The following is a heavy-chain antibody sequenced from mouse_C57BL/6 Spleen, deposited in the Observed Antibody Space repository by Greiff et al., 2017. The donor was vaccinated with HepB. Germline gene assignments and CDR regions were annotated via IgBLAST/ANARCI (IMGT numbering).Heavy chain of an antibody. CDR3: ARRGDYYGSSYSYYFDY. CDR2: IHPNSGST. CDR1: GYTFTSYW. V-gene: IGHV1-64*01. Sequence: VQLQQPGAELVKPGASVKLSCKASGYTFTSYWMHWVKQRPGQGLEWIGMIHPNSGSTNYNEKFKSKATLTVDKSSSTAYMQLSSLTSEDSAVYYCARRGDYYGSSYSYYFDYWGQGTTLTVSS. D-gene: IGHD1-1*01. J-gene: IGHJ2*01.